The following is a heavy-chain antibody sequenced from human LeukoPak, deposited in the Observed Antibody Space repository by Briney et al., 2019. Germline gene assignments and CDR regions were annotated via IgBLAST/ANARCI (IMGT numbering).Heavy chain of an antibody. CDR1: GYTFTGYY. J-gene: IGHJ4*02. V-gene: IGHV1-2*02. CDR3: AREVGGWGSSGHQGY. D-gene: IGHD3-22*01. Sequence: GASVKVSCKASGYTFTGYYMHWVRQAPGQGLEWMGWINPNSGGTNYAQKFQGRVTMTRDTSISTAYMELSRLRSDDTAAYYCAREVGGWGSSGHQGYWGQGTLVTVSS. CDR2: INPNSGGT.